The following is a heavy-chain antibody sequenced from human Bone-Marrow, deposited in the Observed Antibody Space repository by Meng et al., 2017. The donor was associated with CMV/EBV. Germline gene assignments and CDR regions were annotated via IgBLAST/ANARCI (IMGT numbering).Heavy chain of an antibody. CDR3: ARRESYQQGYGMDF. Sequence: ETLSLTCAAPGFTFSSYWMHWVRQAPGKGLVWVSRINSDGSSTSYADSVKGRFTISRDNAKNTLYLQMNSLRAEYTAVYDCARRESYQQGYGMDFWGQGTTVTVSS. CDR2: INSDGSST. CDR1: GFTFSSYW. V-gene: IGHV3-74*01. J-gene: IGHJ6*02. D-gene: IGHD2-2*01.